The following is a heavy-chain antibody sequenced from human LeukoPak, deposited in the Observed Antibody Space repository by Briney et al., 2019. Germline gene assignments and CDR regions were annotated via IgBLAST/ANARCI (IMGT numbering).Heavy chain of an antibody. CDR1: GFTFSSYW. CDR3: AREDSSGYYNWFDP. Sequence: GGSLRLSCAASGFTFSSYWMSWVRQAPGKGLEWVANIKQDGSEEYYVDSVKGRFTISRDNAKNSLYLRMNSLRAEDTAVYYCAREDSSGYYNWFDPWGQGTLVTVSS. V-gene: IGHV3-7*01. D-gene: IGHD3-22*01. J-gene: IGHJ5*02. CDR2: IKQDGSEE.